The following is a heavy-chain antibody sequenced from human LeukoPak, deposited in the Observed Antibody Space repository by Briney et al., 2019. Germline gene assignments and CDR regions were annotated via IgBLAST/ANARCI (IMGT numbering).Heavy chain of an antibody. CDR1: GFTVSGTH. V-gene: IGHV3-53*01. J-gene: IGHJ4*02. D-gene: IGHD3-16*01. CDR2: IYTGGTT. CDR3: ARDQATSGGGLDS. Sequence: GASQILSCAASGFTVSGTHMGWVRQAPGKGLEWVSAIYTGGTTYYSDSVEGRFPISRDKSKNTLYLQMDSLRVEDTAVYYCARDQATSGGGLDSWGQGTLVTVSS.